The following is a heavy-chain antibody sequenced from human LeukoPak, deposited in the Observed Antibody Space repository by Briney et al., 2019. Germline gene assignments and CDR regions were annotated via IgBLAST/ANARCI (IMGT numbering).Heavy chain of an antibody. V-gene: IGHV3-66*01. D-gene: IGHD6-19*01. CDR1: GFTVSSNY. CDR3: ANDDQWLGNYAFDI. Sequence: GGSLRLSCAASGFTVSSNYMSWVRQAPGKGLEWVSVIYSGGSTYYADSVKGRFTISRDNSKNTLYLQMNSLRAEDTAVYYCANDDQWLGNYAFDIWGQGTMVTVSS. CDR2: IYSGGST. J-gene: IGHJ3*02.